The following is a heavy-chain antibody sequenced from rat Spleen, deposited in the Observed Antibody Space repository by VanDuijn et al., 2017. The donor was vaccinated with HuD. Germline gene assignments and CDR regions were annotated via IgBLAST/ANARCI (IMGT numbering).Heavy chain of an antibody. J-gene: IGHJ3*01. Sequence: VQLKESGPGLVQPSQTLSLTCSLNGYSISSSYRWNWIRKFPGSKLEWMGHINTAGNTNYNPSLKSRISITRDTSKNQFFLQVDSVTTEDTATYYCTTERYPPFAYWGQGTLVTVSS. CDR2: INTAGNT. D-gene: IGHD1-5*01. CDR1: GYSISSSYR. CDR3: TTERYPPFAY. V-gene: IGHV3-3*01.